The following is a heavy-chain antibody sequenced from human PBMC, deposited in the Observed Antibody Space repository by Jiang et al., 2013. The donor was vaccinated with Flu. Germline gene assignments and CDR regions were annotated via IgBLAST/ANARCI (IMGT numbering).Heavy chain of an antibody. Sequence: SVRLSCKAFWIHLHHILCALDATGPWTRALSGWELSTPRNGGTVYAPRVQGRVTMTRDTSTSTAFMELNSLRPDDTAVYYCASYGSGRRGGFDYWGQGALVTVSS. CDR3: ASYGSGRRGGFDY. CDR2: STPRNGGT. CDR1: IHLHHIL. J-gene: IGHJ4*02. V-gene: IGHV1-46*01. D-gene: IGHD3-10*01.